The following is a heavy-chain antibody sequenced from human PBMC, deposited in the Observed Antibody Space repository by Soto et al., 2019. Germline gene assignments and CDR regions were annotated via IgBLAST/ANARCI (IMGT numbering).Heavy chain of an antibody. V-gene: IGHV3-30-3*01. CDR1: GFTFSNYA. CDR2: VSYDGNNK. J-gene: IGHJ4*02. Sequence: QVQLVESGGGVVQPGRSLRLSCAASGFTFSNYAMHWVRQAPGKGLEWVAVVSYDGNNKYYADSVKGRFTISRDNSKNTLYLQMNSLRAEDTAVYYCARDPNTHTTGTTYYWGQGTLVTVSS. CDR3: ARDPNTHTTGTTYY. D-gene: IGHD1-1*01.